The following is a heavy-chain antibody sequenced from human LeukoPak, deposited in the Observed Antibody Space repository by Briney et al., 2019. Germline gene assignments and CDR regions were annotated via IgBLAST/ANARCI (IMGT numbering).Heavy chain of an antibody. J-gene: IGHJ4*02. D-gene: IGHD2-2*01. V-gene: IGHV4-39*07. Sequence: SETLSLTCTVSGGSISSRPYYWGWVRQPPGKGLEWIGTISYSGTTYYSPSLKSRVTMSVDTSKNQFSLKLSSVTAADTAVYYCAREGGDQLPQDYYFDYWGQGTLVTVSS. CDR2: ISYSGTT. CDR3: AREGGDQLPQDYYFDY. CDR1: GGSISSRPYY.